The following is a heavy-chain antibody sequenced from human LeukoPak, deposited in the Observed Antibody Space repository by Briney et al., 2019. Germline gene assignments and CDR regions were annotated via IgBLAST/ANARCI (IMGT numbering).Heavy chain of an antibody. Sequence: SGTLSLTCAVSGGSISSSNWWSWVRQPPGKGLEWIGEIYHSGNTNYNPSLKSRVTMSVDKSKNQFSLKLSSVTAADTAVYYCARNPIAMVRGVIRDNWFDPWGQGTLVTVSS. V-gene: IGHV4-4*02. J-gene: IGHJ5*02. CDR2: IYHSGNT. D-gene: IGHD3-10*01. CDR3: ARNPIAMVRGVIRDNWFDP. CDR1: GGSISSSNW.